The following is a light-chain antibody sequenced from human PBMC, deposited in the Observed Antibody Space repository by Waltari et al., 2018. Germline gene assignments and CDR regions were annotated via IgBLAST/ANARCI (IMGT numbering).Light chain of an antibody. CDR2: EGS. V-gene: IGLV2-23*01. CDR1: SSDLGSYNL. CDR3: CSYAGSSPSVV. Sequence: QSALTPPASVSGSPGQSITISCPGTSSDLGSYNLFSWYQHHPGKAPKVMMYEGSERPSGVSNRFSGSKSGNTASLTISGLQAEDEADYYCCSYAGSSPSVVFGGGTKLTVL. J-gene: IGLJ2*01.